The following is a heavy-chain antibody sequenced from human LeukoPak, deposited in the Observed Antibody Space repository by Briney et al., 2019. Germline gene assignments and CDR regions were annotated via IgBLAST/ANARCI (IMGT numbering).Heavy chain of an antibody. CDR2: ISSGSTYI. CDR1: GFTFSSYS. CDR3: VRENHGSFDY. Sequence: KAGGPLRLSCAASGFTFSSYSMNWVRQAPGKGLEWVACISSGSTYIFHADSVRGRFAVSRDNAKNSLYLQMNSLRADDTAVYYCVRENHGSFDYWGRGSLVTVSS. V-gene: IGHV3-21*01. D-gene: IGHD1-14*01. J-gene: IGHJ4*02.